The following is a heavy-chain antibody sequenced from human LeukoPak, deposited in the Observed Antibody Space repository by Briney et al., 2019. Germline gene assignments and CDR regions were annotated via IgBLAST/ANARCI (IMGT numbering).Heavy chain of an antibody. V-gene: IGHV4-39*07. CDR2: IYYSGST. Sequence: SETLSLTCTVSGDSISSSSYYWGWIRQPPGRGLEWIGSIYYSGSTYYNPSLKSRVTISVDTSKNQFSLKLSSVTAADTAAYYCARASELAMRGYYYYYYMDVWGKGTTVTVSS. J-gene: IGHJ6*03. CDR3: ARASELAMRGYYYYYYMDV. CDR1: GDSISSSSYY. D-gene: IGHD6-13*01.